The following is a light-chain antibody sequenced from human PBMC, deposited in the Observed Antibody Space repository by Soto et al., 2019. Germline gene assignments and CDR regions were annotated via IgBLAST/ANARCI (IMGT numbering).Light chain of an antibody. Sequence: QSALTQPASVSGSPGQSITISCTGTSSDVGSYNLVSWYRQHPGKAPKLMIYEGSKRPSGVSNRFSGSKSGNTASLTISGLQAEDEADYYCCSYASSTTPVLFGGGTKLTVL. CDR2: EGS. CDR3: CSYASSTTPVL. J-gene: IGLJ2*01. CDR1: SSDVGSYNL. V-gene: IGLV2-23*01.